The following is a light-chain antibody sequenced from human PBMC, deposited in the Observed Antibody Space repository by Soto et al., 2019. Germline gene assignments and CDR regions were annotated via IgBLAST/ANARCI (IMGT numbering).Light chain of an antibody. Sequence: DIQMTQSPSTLSGSVGDRVTITCRASQTISSWLAWYQQKPGKAPKLLIYKASRLHSGVSSRFSGSESGTEFTLTISSLQPGDFATYYCQQSETYPLTFGQGTRLEI. CDR3: QQSETYPLT. CDR2: KAS. V-gene: IGKV1-5*03. CDR1: QTISSW. J-gene: IGKJ5*01.